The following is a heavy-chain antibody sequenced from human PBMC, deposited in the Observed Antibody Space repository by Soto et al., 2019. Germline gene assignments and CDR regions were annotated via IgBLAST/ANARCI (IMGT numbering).Heavy chain of an antibody. J-gene: IGHJ4*02. CDR2: IYPGDSDT. D-gene: IGHD1-26*01. CDR1: GYRFSTYW. V-gene: IGHV5-51*01. CDR3: ARLGGIVDTGTWIQ. Sequence: GESLKISCKACGYRFSTYWIGWVRQRPGKGPEWMAIIYPGDSDTRENPSFQGQVTISADKSSNTVHLQWRSLKASDTAIYYCARLGGIVDTGTWIQWGQGTPVTVSS.